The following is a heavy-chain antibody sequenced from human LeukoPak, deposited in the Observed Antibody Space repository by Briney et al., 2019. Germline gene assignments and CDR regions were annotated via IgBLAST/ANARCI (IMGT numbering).Heavy chain of an antibody. CDR2: IYYRGST. CDR3: ARVAAGIGFFQH. J-gene: IGHJ1*01. Sequence: PSETLSLTCTVSGGSISSYYWSWIRQPPGKGLEWIGYIYYRGSTNYNPSLKSRVTISVDTSKNQLSLKLSSVTAADTAVYYCARVAAGIGFFQHWGQGTLVTVSS. D-gene: IGHD6-13*01. V-gene: IGHV4-59*08. CDR1: GGSISSYY.